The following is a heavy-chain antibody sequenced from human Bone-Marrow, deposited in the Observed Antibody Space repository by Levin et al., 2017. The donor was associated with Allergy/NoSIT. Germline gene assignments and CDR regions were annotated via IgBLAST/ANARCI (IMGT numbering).Heavy chain of an antibody. J-gene: IGHJ3*02. V-gene: IGHV2-5*02. Sequence: SGPTLVKPTQTLTLTCTLSGFSFSTSRVGVGWIRQPPGKALEWLTLIYWDDDKRYSPSMRRRLTITKDTSKNQVVLTMTDMDPADTATYYCAHSHYYGSGGSSFRAFDIWGQGTVVAVSS. CDR3: AHSHYYGSGGSSFRAFDI. CDR2: IYWDDDK. CDR1: GFSFSTSRVG. D-gene: IGHD3-22*01.